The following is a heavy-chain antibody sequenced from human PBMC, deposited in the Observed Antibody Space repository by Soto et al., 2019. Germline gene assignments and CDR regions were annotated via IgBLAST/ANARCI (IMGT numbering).Heavy chain of an antibody. CDR3: ARLLLWFGELFQAQYYFDY. V-gene: IGHV4-39*01. CDR1: GGSISSSSYY. J-gene: IGHJ4*02. Sequence: SETLSLTCTVSGGSISSSSYYWGWIRQPPGKGLEWIGSIYYSGSTYYKPSLKSRVTISVDTSKNQFSLKLSSLTAADTAVYYCARLLLWFGELFQAQYYFDYWGQGTLVTVSS. D-gene: IGHD3-10*01. CDR2: IYYSGST.